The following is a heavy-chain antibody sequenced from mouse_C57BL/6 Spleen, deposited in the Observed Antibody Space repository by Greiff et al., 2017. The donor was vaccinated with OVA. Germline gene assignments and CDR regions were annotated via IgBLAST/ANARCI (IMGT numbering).Heavy chain of an antibody. CDR2: ISSGGDYI. Sequence: EVQLVEPGEGLVKPGGSLKLSCAASGFTFSSYAMSWVRQTPEKRLEWVAYISSGGDYIYYPHTVKGRFTIPRDNARNTLYLQMSSLKSEDAAMCYCTRDPDYWGQGTTLTVSS. J-gene: IGHJ2*01. CDR3: TRDPDY. CDR1: GFTFSSYA. V-gene: IGHV5-9-1*02.